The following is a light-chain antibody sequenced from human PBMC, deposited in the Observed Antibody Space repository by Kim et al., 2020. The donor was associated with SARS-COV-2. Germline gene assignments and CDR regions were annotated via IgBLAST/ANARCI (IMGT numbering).Light chain of an antibody. CDR2: YDS. V-gene: IGLV3-21*04. CDR3: QVWDNSRVHLV. CDR1: NIGVKS. Sequence: PGTTASITSGGDNIGVKSVHWYQQKPGQAPVLVIHYDSARPSGIPERFSGSNSGNTATLTITGVEAGDEADYYCQVWDNSRVHLVFGGGTQLTVL. J-gene: IGLJ2*01.